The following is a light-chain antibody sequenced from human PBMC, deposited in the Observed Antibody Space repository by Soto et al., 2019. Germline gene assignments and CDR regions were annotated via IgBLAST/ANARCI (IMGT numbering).Light chain of an antibody. CDR3: QQSYS. CDR1: QSISSY. Sequence: DIQMTQSPSSLSSSVGDRDTITCRARQSISSYLNWYQQKPGKAPKLLIYATSSLPSGVPARFSGSGSGTDFTLAISRLQPEDFATYYCQQSYSFGRGTKLEIK. J-gene: IGKJ2*01. V-gene: IGKV1-39*01. CDR2: ATS.